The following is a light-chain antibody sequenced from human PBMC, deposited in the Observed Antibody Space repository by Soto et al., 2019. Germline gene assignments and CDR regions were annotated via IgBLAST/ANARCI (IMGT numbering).Light chain of an antibody. CDR3: LFSYSGIWPV. J-gene: IGLJ7*01. Sequence: QAVVTQEPSLIVSPGGTVTLTCGSSTGAVTSGHYPYWFQQKPGQAPRTLIYDTSKKHSWTPARFSGSLLGGKAALTLSGAQPEDEADYYCLFSYSGIWPVFGGGTQLTVL. CDR1: TGAVTSGHY. CDR2: DTS. V-gene: IGLV7-46*01.